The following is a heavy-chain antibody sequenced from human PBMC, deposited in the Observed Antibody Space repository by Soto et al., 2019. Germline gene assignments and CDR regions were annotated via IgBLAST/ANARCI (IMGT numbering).Heavy chain of an antibody. D-gene: IGHD6-13*01. CDR2: ISAYNGNT. CDR3: ARDLAAAWPFDC. CDR1: GYTFTNYA. J-gene: IGHJ4*02. V-gene: IGHV1-18*01. Sequence: QVQLVQSGAEVKKPGASVKVSCKASGYTFTNYAFSWVRQAPGQGLEWMGWISAYNGNTNYPQKLQGRVTMTTDTSTSTAYMELRSLISDYTAVYYCARDLAAAWPFDCWCQGTLVTVPS.